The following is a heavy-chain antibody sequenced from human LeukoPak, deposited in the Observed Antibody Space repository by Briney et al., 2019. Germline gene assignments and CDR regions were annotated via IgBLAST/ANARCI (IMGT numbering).Heavy chain of an antibody. J-gene: IGHJ5*02. Sequence: PSETLSLTCTVSGGSISSSSYYRGWIRQPPGKGLEWIGSIYYSGSTYYNPSLKSRVTISVDTSKNQFSLKLSSVTAADTAVYYCARHLVGQWLVLYNWFDPWGQGTLVTVSS. CDR1: GGSISSSSYY. CDR2: IYYSGST. D-gene: IGHD6-19*01. CDR3: ARHLVGQWLVLYNWFDP. V-gene: IGHV4-39*01.